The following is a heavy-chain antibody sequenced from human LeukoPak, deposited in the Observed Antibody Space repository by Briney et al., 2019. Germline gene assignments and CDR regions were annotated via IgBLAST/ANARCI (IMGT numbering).Heavy chain of an antibody. CDR1: GYTFTGYY. Sequence: ASVKVSCKASGYTFTGYYMHWVRQAPGQGLEWMGWINPNSGGTNYAQKFQGRVTMTRDTSISTAYMELSRLRSDDTAVYYCARGPSRQLRGAYYFDYWGQGTLVTVSS. D-gene: IGHD6-6*01. CDR3: ARGPSRQLRGAYYFDY. CDR2: INPNSGGT. J-gene: IGHJ4*02. V-gene: IGHV1-2*02.